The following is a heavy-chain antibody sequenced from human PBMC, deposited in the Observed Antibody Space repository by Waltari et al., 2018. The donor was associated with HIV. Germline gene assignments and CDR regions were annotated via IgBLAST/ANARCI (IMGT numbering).Heavy chain of an antibody. D-gene: IGHD1-26*01. CDR3: ARDRGGSSFQH. J-gene: IGHJ1*01. CDR2: IYSGGST. CDR1: GFTVSSNY. V-gene: IGHV3-66*02. Sequence: EVQLVEPGGGLVQPGGSLRLSCAASGFTVSSNYMSWVRQAPGKGLEGVAVIYSGGSTYYADSVKVRFTISRDNAKNTLYLQMNSLRAEDTAVYYCARDRGGSSFQHWGQGTLVTVSS.